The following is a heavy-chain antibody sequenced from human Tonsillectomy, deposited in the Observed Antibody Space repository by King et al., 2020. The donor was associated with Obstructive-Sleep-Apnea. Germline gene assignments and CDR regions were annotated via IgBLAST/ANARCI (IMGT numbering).Heavy chain of an antibody. CDR2: IYYSGST. D-gene: IGHD3-22*01. J-gene: IGHJ5*02. CDR3: ARTIRGESYESSGYYWNWFDP. V-gene: IGHV4-31*03. CDR1: GGSISSGGYY. Sequence: QLQESGPGLMKPSQTLSLTCTVSGGSISSGGYYWSWIRQHPGKGLEWIGYIYYSGSTYYNPSLKSRVTMSVDTSKNQFSLKLSSVTAADTAVYYCARTIRGESYESSGYYWNWFDPWGQGTLVTVSS.